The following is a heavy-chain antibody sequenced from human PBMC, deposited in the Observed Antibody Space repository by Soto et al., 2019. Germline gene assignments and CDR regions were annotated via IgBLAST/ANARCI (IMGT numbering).Heavy chain of an antibody. CDR2: ISAYNGNT. Sequence: QVQLVQSGAEVKKPGASVKVSCKASGYTFTNFGISWVRQAPGQGLEWMGWISAYNGNTNYAQNFQGRVTMTTDTSQSKDYMALRSLRSDDTALYYCARGGYPIDCWGQGTLVTVSP. D-gene: IGHD6-13*01. CDR1: GYTFTNFG. CDR3: ARGGYPIDC. J-gene: IGHJ4*02. V-gene: IGHV1-18*01.